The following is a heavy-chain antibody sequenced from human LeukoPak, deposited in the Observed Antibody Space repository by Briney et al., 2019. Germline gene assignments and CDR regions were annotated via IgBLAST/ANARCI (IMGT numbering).Heavy chain of an antibody. CDR2: IYPGDSDT. D-gene: IGHD3-22*01. J-gene: IGHJ6*02. CDR3: ARPGSSGYYGAYGMDV. CDR1: GYSFTSYW. Sequence: GESLKISCKGSGYSFTSYWIGWVRQMPGKGLEWMGIIYPGDSDTRYSPSFQGQVTISADKSISTAYLQWSSLKASDTAMYYCARPGSSGYYGAYGMDVWGQGTTVTVPS. V-gene: IGHV5-51*01.